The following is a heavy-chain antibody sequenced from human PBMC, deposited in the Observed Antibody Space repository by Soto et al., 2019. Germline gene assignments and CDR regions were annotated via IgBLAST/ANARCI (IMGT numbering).Heavy chain of an antibody. V-gene: IGHV1-69*13. CDR1: GGTFSSYA. CDR3: ARGRITIFGVARGPMTYYYYGMEV. CDR2: IIPIFGTA. Sequence: SVKVSCKASGGTFSSYAISWVRQAPGQGLEWMGGIIPIFGTANYAQKFQGRVTITADESTSTAYMELSSLRSEDTAVYYCARGRITIFGVARGPMTYYYYGMEVGDQGTTVTVSS. J-gene: IGHJ6*02. D-gene: IGHD3-3*01.